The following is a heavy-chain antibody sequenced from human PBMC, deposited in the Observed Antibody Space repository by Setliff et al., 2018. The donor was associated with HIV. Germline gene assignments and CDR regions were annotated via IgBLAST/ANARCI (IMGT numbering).Heavy chain of an antibody. CDR3: ARRYGRYYYYYIDV. Sequence: GASVKVSCKASGYTFTSYDINWVRQATGQGLEWMGWMNPNSGNTGYAQKFQGRVTITRNTYISTAYMELSSLRSEDTAVYYWARRYGRYYYYYIDVWGQGTTVTVSS. D-gene: IGHD3-10*01. J-gene: IGHJ6*03. CDR2: MNPNSGNT. V-gene: IGHV1-8*03. CDR1: GYTFTSYD.